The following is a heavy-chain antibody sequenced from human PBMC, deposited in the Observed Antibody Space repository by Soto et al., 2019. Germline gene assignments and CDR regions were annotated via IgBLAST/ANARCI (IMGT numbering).Heavy chain of an antibody. CDR2: IYDSGNT. J-gene: IGHJ4*02. V-gene: IGHV4-39*01. Sequence: QLQLRESSPGLLRPSETLSLSCTVTGDSIRSRSYYWGWIRQPPGKGLEWIGSIYDSGNTYYNLSLKSRVTIPVDTSNNQFSLKLTSVSAADTAVYYCAGQALGSGWKWGQGTLVTVSA. D-gene: IGHD6-19*01. CDR3: AGQALGSGWK. CDR1: GDSIRSRSYY.